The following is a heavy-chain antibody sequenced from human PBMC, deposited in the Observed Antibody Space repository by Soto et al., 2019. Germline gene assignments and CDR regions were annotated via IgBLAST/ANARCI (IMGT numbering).Heavy chain of an antibody. Sequence: QRQLQESGPGLVKPSETLSLTCSVSGGYITSTSYSWGWIRQSPGTGLQWIGSMSFNGNTYYNPSLKGRVAISVDTSKNQFSLKLISVTAADTAAYYCARGLRWTRTFDFWGQGILVTVSS. CDR2: MSFNGNT. CDR3: ARGLRWTRTFDF. D-gene: IGHD1-1*01. V-gene: IGHV4-39*01. J-gene: IGHJ4*02. CDR1: GGYITSTSYS.